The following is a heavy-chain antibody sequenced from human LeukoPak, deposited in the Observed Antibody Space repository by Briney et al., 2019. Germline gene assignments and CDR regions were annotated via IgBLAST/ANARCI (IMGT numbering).Heavy chain of an antibody. Sequence: GGSLTLSCEASGLILRGHAMSWVRQAPGKGLEWVSGIGDSGEIERYADSVKGRFTISRDNFRNTVYLEMRSLRPEDAAVYYCAKGYSSGWTPFDYWGQGTQVTVSS. V-gene: IGHV3-23*01. CDR1: GLILRGHA. CDR2: IGDSGEIE. J-gene: IGHJ4*02. CDR3: AKGYSSGWTPFDY. D-gene: IGHD6-19*01.